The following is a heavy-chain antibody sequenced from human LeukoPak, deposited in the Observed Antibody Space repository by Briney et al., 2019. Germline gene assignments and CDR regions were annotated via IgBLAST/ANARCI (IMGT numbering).Heavy chain of an antibody. CDR2: IYSGGGT. J-gene: IGHJ4*02. V-gene: IGHV3-53*05. D-gene: IGHD5-18*01. CDR1: GFTVSGNY. Sequence: PGGSLRLSCTVSGFTVSGNYMNWVRLAPGKGLEWVSVIYSGGGTFYADSVKGRFTISRDNSKNTLYLQMNSLRAEDTAVYYCARDQAMVIGEPLYYFDYWGQGTLVTVSS. CDR3: ARDQAMVIGEPLYYFDY.